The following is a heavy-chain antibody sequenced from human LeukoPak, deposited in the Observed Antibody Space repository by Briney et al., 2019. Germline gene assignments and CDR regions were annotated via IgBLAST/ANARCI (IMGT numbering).Heavy chain of an antibody. CDR3: ATSRLRIAAAGSGGAPTFDY. CDR1: GYTFTGYY. D-gene: IGHD6-13*01. J-gene: IGHJ4*02. V-gene: IGHV1-2*02. CDR2: INPNSGGT. Sequence: GASVKVSCKSSGYTFTGYYMHWVRQAPGQGLAWMGWINPNSGGTNYAQKFQGRVTMTRDTSISTAYMELSRLRSDDTAVYYCATSRLRIAAAGSGGAPTFDYWGQGTLVTVSS.